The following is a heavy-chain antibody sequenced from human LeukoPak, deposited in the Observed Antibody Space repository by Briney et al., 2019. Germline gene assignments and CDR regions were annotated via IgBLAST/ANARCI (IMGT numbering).Heavy chain of an antibody. CDR3: ARKTGTTSGAFDI. Sequence: ASVKVSCKASGGTFSSYAISWVRQAPGQGLEWMGGIIPIFGTANCAQKFQGRVTITADESTSTAYMELSSLRSEDTAVYYCARKTGTTSGAFDIWGQGTMVTVSS. D-gene: IGHD1-1*01. V-gene: IGHV1-69*13. CDR2: IIPIFGTA. J-gene: IGHJ3*02. CDR1: GGTFSSYA.